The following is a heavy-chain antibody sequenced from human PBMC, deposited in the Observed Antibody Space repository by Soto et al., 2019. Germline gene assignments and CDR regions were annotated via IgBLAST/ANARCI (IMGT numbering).Heavy chain of an antibody. CDR3: ARIPEGSGRPRGFDY. V-gene: IGHV2-26*01. J-gene: IGHJ4*02. Sequence: SGPTLVNPTETLTLTCTVSGSSLSNARMGVSWIRQPPGKALEWLAHIFSNDEKSYSTSLKSRLTISKDTSKSQVVLTMTNMDPVDTATYYCARIPEGSGRPRGFDYWGQGTLVTVSS. CDR2: IFSNDEK. D-gene: IGHD3-10*01. CDR1: GSSLSNARMG.